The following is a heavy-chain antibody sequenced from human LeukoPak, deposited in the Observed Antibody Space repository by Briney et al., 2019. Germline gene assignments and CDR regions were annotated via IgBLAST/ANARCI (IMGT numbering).Heavy chain of an antibody. CDR2: ISSSSSYI. D-gene: IGHD3-22*01. J-gene: IGHJ1*01. V-gene: IGHV3-21*01. CDR1: GSTFSSYS. Sequence: GGSLRLSCAASGSTFSSYSMNWVRQAPGKGLEWVSSISSSSSYIYYADSVKGRFTISRDNAKNSLYLQMNSLRAEDTAVYYCARDDHDSSGYYYGFYYFQHWGQGTLVTVSS. CDR3: ARDDHDSSGYYYGFYYFQH.